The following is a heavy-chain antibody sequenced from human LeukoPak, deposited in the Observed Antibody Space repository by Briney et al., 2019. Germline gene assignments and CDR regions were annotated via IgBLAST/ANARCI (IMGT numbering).Heavy chain of an antibody. CDR3: ARGGSEYYYDSSGPYYFDY. CDR1: GDSISSYY. V-gene: IGHV4-4*08. J-gene: IGHJ4*02. Sequence: SETLSLTCTVSGDSISSYYWNWIRQPPGKGLEWIGYIYHSGISSTHYNPSLKSRVTISVDTSKNQFSLKLSSVTAADTAVYYCARGGSEYYYDSSGPYYFDYWGQGTLVTVSS. D-gene: IGHD3-22*01. CDR2: IYHSGISST.